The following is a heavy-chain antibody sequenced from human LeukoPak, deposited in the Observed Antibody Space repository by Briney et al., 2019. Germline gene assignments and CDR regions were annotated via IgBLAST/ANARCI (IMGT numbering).Heavy chain of an antibody. Sequence: ASVKVSCKASGYTFTGYYMHWVRQAPGQGLEWMGWINPNSGGTNYAQKFQGRVTMTRDTSISTAYMELSRLRSDDTAVYYCARASKVRGVIDAFDIWGQGTMVTVSS. D-gene: IGHD3-10*01. J-gene: IGHJ3*02. CDR2: INPNSGGT. CDR1: GYTFTGYY. CDR3: ARASKVRGVIDAFDI. V-gene: IGHV1-2*02.